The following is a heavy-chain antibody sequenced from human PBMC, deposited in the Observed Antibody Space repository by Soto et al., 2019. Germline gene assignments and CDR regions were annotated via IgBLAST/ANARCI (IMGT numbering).Heavy chain of an antibody. CDR3: ARGGDFWSGYYGNY. J-gene: IGHJ4*02. CDR2: ISSSSSTI. V-gene: IGHV3-48*01. D-gene: IGHD3-3*01. Sequence: EVQLVESGGGLVQPGGSLRLSCAASGFTFSSYSMNWVRQAPGKGLEWVSYISSSSSTIYYADSVKGRFTISRDNAKNSLYLQMNSLRAEDTAVYYCARGGDFWSGYYGNYWGQGTLVTVSS. CDR1: GFTFSSYS.